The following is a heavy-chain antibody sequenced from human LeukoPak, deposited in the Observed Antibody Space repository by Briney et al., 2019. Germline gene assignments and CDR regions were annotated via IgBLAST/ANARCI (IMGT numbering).Heavy chain of an antibody. CDR1: GFTFSSYA. CDR3: ANALVPSAAGDY. CDR2: INGRGDST. D-gene: IGHD6-13*01. V-gene: IGHV3-23*01. Sequence: HPGGSLRLSCAASGFTFSSYAMSWVRQAPGKGLEWVSAINGRGDSTYYTDSVQGRFTISRDNSKNTLYLQMNTLRGEDTAIYYCANALVPSAAGDYWGQGTLVTVSS. J-gene: IGHJ4*02.